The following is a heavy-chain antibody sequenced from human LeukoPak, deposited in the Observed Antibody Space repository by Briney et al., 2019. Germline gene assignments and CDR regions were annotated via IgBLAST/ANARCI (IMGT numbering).Heavy chain of an antibody. J-gene: IGHJ4*02. CDR3: ARANWGHPMYYFDY. CDR1: GFTVSSNY. Sequence: GGSLRLSCAASGFTVSSNYMSWVRQAPGKGLEWVSIIYSGGSTYYTDSVKGRFTISRDNSKNTLYLQMNSLRAEDTAVYYCARANWGHPMYYFDYWGQGTLVTVSS. V-gene: IGHV3-66*01. CDR2: IYSGGST. D-gene: IGHD7-27*01.